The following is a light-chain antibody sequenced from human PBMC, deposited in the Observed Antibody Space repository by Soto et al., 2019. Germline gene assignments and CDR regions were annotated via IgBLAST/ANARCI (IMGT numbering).Light chain of an antibody. CDR1: QDISND. CDR3: QKYNSFPPT. CDR2: SSS. J-gene: IGKJ4*01. Sequence: DFQMTQSPSSLSASVGDRVTITCRASQDISNDVAWYQQKPGKPPNLLISSSSTLQSGVPSRFSGTGYGTDFTLTIGTLQPDDVATYYCQKYNSFPPTFGGGTKVEI. V-gene: IGKV1-27*01.